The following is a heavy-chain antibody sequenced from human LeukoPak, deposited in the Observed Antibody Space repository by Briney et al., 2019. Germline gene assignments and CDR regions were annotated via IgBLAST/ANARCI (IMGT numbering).Heavy chain of an antibody. V-gene: IGHV3-21*06. CDR3: ARSRGPPTYFDY. Sequence: GGSLRLSCAASGFTFSEYSMNWFRQAPGKGLEWVSSMSTSLNYIYYADSVKGRFTISRDDAKNLLYLEMNSLRAEDTAVYYCARSRGPPTYFDYWGQGTLVTVSS. CDR1: GFTFSEYS. D-gene: IGHD6-25*01. J-gene: IGHJ4*02. CDR2: MSTSLNYI.